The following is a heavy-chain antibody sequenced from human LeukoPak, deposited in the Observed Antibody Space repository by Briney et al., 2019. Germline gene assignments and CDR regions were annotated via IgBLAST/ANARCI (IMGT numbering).Heavy chain of an antibody. CDR1: GFTFSSYA. V-gene: IGHV3-23*01. D-gene: IGHD6-19*01. Sequence: GGSLRLSCAASGFTFSSYAMSWVRQAPGKGLEWVSAISGSGGSTYYADSVKGRFTISRDNSRNTLYLQMNSLRAEDTAVYYCAIAVAGGPLPNYWGQGTLVTVSS. J-gene: IGHJ4*02. CDR3: AIAVAGGPLPNY. CDR2: ISGSGGST.